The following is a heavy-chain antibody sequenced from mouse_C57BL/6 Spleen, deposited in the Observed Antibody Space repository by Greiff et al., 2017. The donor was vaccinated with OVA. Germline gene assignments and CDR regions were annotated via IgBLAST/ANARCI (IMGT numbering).Heavy chain of an antibody. V-gene: IGHV5-9*01. CDR1: GFTFSSYT. J-gene: IGHJ1*03. D-gene: IGHD2-5*01. Sequence: DVMLVESGGGLVKPGGSLKLSCAASGFTFSSYTMSWVRQTPEKRLEWVATISGGGGNTYYPDSVKGRFTISRDNAKNTLYLQMSSLRSEDTALYYCARAYSNYGGFDVWGTGTTVTVSS. CDR3: ARAYSNYGGFDV. CDR2: ISGGGGNT.